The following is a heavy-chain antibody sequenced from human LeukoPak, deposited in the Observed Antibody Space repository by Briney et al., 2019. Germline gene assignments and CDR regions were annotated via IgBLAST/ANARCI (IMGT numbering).Heavy chain of an antibody. V-gene: IGHV3-21*01. J-gene: IGHJ4*02. CDR3: ARESGSYYGY. CDR1: GFTFSDYW. D-gene: IGHD1-26*01. Sequence: PGGSLRLSCAASGFTFSDYWVTWVRQAPGKGLEWVSSISSSSSYIYYADSVKGRFTISRDNAKNSLYLQMNSLRAEDTAVYYCARESGSYYGYWGQGTLVTVSS. CDR2: ISSSSSYI.